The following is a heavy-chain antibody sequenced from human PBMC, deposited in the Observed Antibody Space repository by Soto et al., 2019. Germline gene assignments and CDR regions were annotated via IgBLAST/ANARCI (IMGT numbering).Heavy chain of an antibody. CDR2: IDHDGPT. CDR3: VRDSHGDY. Sequence: VQLVESGGGLVQPGGSLRLSCAGSGFTFSNYWMHWVRQAPGKGLEWVSRIDHDGPTDYADSVRGRFTISRDNAENTLYRQMNSLRPEDTAVYYCVRDSHGDYWGQGTLVTVSS. CDR1: GFTFSNYW. V-gene: IGHV3-74*01. J-gene: IGHJ4*02.